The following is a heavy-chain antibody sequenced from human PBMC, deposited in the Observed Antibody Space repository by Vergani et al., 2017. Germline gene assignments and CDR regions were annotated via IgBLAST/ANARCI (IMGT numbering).Heavy chain of an antibody. V-gene: IGHV1-69-2*01. CDR1: GYTFTDHY. CDR3: ATPQTGTTGGMEV. Sequence: EVQLVQSGAEVKKPGATMKISCKVSGYTFTDHYMHWVQQAPGKGLEWMGLVDPEDGETIYAEKFKGRVTIAADTSTDTAHLELSSLRSEDTAVYYCATPQTGTTGGMEVWGQGTTVIVSS. J-gene: IGHJ6*02. D-gene: IGHD4-17*01. CDR2: VDPEDGET.